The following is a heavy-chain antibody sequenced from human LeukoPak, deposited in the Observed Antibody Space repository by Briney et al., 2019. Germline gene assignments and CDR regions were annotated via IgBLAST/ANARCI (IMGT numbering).Heavy chain of an antibody. Sequence: ASVKVSCKASGYTFTGYYMHWVRQAPGQGLEWMGWINPNSGGTNYAQKFQGRVTMTRDTSISTAFMELSSLTSDDTAVYYCARDRSLKVYYMDVWGRGTPVTISS. J-gene: IGHJ6*03. CDR1: GYTFTGYY. V-gene: IGHV1-2*02. CDR3: ARDRSLKVYYMDV. CDR2: INPNSGGT.